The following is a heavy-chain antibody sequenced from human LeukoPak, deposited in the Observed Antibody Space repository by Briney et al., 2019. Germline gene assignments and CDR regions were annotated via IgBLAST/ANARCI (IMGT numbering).Heavy chain of an antibody. CDR1: GGSISSYY. V-gene: IGHV4-4*07. D-gene: IGHD3-22*01. CDR2: IYTSGST. J-gene: IGHJ6*02. CDR3: ARDWLNYYDSSGYVDGMDV. Sequence: SETLSLTCTVSGGSISSYYWSWIRQPAGKGLEWIGRIYTSGSTNYNPSLKSRVITSVDTSKNQFSLKLSSVTAADTAVYYCARDWLNYYDSSGYVDGMDVWGQGTTVTVSS.